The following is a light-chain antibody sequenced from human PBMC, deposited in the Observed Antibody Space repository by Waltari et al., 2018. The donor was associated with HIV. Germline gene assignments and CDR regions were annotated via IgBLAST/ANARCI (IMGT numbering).Light chain of an antibody. CDR3: ATWDDSLNGRWV. CDR1: TSNIGSTT. CDR2: KND. J-gene: IGLJ3*02. Sequence: QSVLTQPPSVSGTPGQNVTISCSGNTSNIGSTTLSWYQQLPETAPKLLIYKNDQRPSGFPGRFSGFTSGSSASLAINGLQSEDEADYYCATWDDSLNGRWVFGGGTKLTVV. V-gene: IGLV1-44*01.